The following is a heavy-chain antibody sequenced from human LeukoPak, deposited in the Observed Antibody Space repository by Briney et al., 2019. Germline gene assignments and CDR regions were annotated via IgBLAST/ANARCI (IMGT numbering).Heavy chain of an antibody. CDR2: ISGSGGSI. CDR1: GFTFSSYA. Sequence: PGGSLRLSCAASGFTFSSYAMSWVRQAPGKGLEWVSVISGSGGSISYADSVKGRFTISRDNSKNTLYLQMNSLRAGDTAVYYCARAVSVGATGYYFDYWGQGTLVTVSS. V-gene: IGHV3-23*01. D-gene: IGHD1-26*01. CDR3: ARAVSVGATGYYFDY. J-gene: IGHJ4*02.